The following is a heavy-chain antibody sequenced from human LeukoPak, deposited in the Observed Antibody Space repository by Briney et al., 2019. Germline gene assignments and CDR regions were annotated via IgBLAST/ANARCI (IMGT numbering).Heavy chain of an antibody. J-gene: IGHJ5*02. V-gene: IGHV3-11*01. Sequence: GGSLRLSCAASGFTSDDYYMSWIRQAPGKGLEWLSYINIGGTNTHYADSVKGRFTISRDNAKKSLYLEMNNLRAEDTAVYYCATDGAGFDTWGQGVLVTVSS. CDR1: GFTSDDYY. CDR2: INIGGTNT. CDR3: ATDGAGFDT.